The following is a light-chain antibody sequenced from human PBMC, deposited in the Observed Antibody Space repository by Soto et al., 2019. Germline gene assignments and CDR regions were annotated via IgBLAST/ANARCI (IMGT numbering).Light chain of an antibody. CDR3: QQYDSSPLYT. J-gene: IGKJ2*01. CDR2: AAS. V-gene: IGKV3-20*01. CDR1: QSVSSSY. Sequence: IVLTQSPGTLSLSPGERATLSCRASQSVSSSYLAWYQQKPGQAPRLLIYAASSRASGIPDRFSGSGSGTDFTLTISRLEPEDFAVYYCQQYDSSPLYTFGQGTKLEIK.